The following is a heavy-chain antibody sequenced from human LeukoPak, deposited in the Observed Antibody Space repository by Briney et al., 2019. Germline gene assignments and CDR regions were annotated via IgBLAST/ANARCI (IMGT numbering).Heavy chain of an antibody. Sequence: GGSLRLSCAASGFTFSSYGMYWVRQAPGKGLEWVAVISYDGSNKYYADSVKGRFTISRDNSKNTLYLQMNSLRAEDTAAYYCARDRDCSSTSCYVGDGGYGMDVWGQGTTVTVSS. J-gene: IGHJ6*02. V-gene: IGHV3-30*03. CDR1: GFTFSSYG. CDR3: ARDRDCSSTSCYVGDGGYGMDV. CDR2: ISYDGSNK. D-gene: IGHD2-2*01.